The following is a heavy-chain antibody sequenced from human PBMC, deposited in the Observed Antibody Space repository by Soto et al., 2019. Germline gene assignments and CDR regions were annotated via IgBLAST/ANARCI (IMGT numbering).Heavy chain of an antibody. V-gene: IGHV5-51*01. D-gene: IGHD5-12*01. Sequence: GEPLKISCKGSGYTFSDYWIGWVRQMPGKGLEWMGIIYPGDSDTRYSPSFPGQVTISADKSISTAYLQWSSLKASDTAMYYCARVPPGRDGYNRFDFWGQGTLVTVSS. J-gene: IGHJ4*02. CDR3: ARVPPGRDGYNRFDF. CDR1: GYTFSDYW. CDR2: IYPGDSDT.